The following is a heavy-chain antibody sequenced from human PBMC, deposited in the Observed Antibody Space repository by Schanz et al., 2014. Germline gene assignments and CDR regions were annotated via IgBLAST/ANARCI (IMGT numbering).Heavy chain of an antibody. Sequence: EVQLVASGGGLVQPGGSLRLSCAASGFAVDNYYMSCVRQAPGRGLEWVSSISSRSSHIYYADSVKGRFTVSRDNAKNSVYLQMNGLRVEDTAVYYCVRERTNYGGNSYFFDHWGQGTLVTVSS. CDR2: ISSRSSHI. V-gene: IGHV3-21*01. D-gene: IGHD2-21*02. CDR3: VRERTNYGGNSYFFDH. CDR1: GFAVDNYY. J-gene: IGHJ4*02.